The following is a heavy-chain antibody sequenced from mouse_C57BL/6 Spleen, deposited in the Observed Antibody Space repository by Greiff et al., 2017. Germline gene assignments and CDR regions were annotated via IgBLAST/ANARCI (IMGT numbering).Heavy chain of an antibody. V-gene: IGHV1-82*01. D-gene: IGHD3-2*02. CDR2: IYPGDGDT. CDR1: GYAFSSSW. Sequence: VKLQESGPELVKPGASVKISCKASGYAFSSSWMNWVKQRPGKGLEWIGRIYPGDGDTNYNGKFKGKATLTADKSSSTAYMQLSSLTSEDSAVYFCARESSGFFAYWGQGTLVTVSA. J-gene: IGHJ3*01. CDR3: ARESSGFFAY.